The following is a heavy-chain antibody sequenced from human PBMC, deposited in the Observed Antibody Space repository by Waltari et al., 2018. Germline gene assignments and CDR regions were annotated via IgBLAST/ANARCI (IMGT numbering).Heavy chain of an antibody. V-gene: IGHV4-59*01. Sequence: QVQLQESGPGLVKPSETLSLTCTVSGGSISSYYWSWIRQPPGKGLEWIGYIYYSGSTNYNPSLKSRVTISVDTSKNQFSLKLSSVTAADTAVYYCARGGYYDSSGYLEYWGQGTLVTVSS. CDR3: ARGGYYDSSGYLEY. D-gene: IGHD3-22*01. CDR2: IYYSGST. CDR1: GGSISSYY. J-gene: IGHJ4*02.